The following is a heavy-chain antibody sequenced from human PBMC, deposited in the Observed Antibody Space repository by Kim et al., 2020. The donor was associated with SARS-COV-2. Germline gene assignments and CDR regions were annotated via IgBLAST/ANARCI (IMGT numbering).Heavy chain of an antibody. CDR1: GFSVSSSF. CDR3: ARHGIQVVDKYYFDY. V-gene: IGHV3-53*01. J-gene: IGHJ4*02. CDR2: VYPDGSM. D-gene: IGHD2-8*01. Sequence: GGSLRLSCAASGFSVSSSFMSWVRQAPGKGLEWVSIVYPDGSMYYADSVKGRFTFSRDSSRNTLYLQMNSLRAEDTALYYCARHGIQVVDKYYFDYWGQGTLVTVSS.